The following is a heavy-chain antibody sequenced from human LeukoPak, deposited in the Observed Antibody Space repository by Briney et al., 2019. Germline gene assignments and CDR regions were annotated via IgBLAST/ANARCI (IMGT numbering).Heavy chain of an antibody. CDR2: IIPIFGTA. D-gene: IGHD2-15*01. CDR1: GGTFSSYA. V-gene: IGHV1-69*06. CDR3: ASMDCSGGSCHLDY. J-gene: IGHJ4*02. Sequence: EASVKVSCKASGGTFSSYAISWVRQAPGQGLEWMGGIIPIFGTANYAQKFQGRVTIIADKSTSTAYMELSSLRSEDTAVYYCASMDCSGGSCHLDYWVQGTLVTVSS.